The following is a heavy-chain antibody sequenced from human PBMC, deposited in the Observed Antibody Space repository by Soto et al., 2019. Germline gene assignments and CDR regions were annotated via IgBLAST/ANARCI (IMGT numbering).Heavy chain of an antibody. CDR2: ISTAGDT. V-gene: IGHV3-13*01. Sequence: HPGGSLRLSCAASGFTFSSYDMHWVRQATGKGLEWVSAISTAGDTYYPGSVKGRFTISRENAKNSLYLQMNSLRAEDTAVYYCARDAYGSGSYYNPTDYGMDVWGQGTTVTVSS. CDR1: GFTFSSYD. D-gene: IGHD3-10*01. J-gene: IGHJ6*02. CDR3: ARDAYGSGSYYNPTDYGMDV.